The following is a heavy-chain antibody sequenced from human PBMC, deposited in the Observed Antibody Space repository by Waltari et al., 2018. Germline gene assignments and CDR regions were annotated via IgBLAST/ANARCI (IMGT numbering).Heavy chain of an antibody. CDR2: ISSSGSTI. CDR1: GFPFCSFS. CDR3: ARGRDGLRYFDL. V-gene: IGHV3-48*03. J-gene: IGHJ2*01. Sequence: EVPLVESGGGLVPPGGSLRPPFATLGFPFCSFSITWVRQAPGKGLEWVSYISSSGSTIYYAESVKGRFTIYRDNAKNSLYMQMNSLRAEDTAVYYCARGRDGLRYFDLWGRGTLVTVSS.